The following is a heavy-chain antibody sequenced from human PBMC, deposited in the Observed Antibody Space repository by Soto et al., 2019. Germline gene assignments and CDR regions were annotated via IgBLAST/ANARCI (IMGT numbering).Heavy chain of an antibody. CDR3: ARDGPYCSSTSCYANYYYYYYMDV. CDR2: MIPNSGKA. V-gene: IGHV1-69*10. CDR1: GYTFTSYD. J-gene: IGHJ6*03. Sequence: ASVKVSCKASGYTFTSYDINWVRQSTGQGLEWMGWMIPNSGKANYAQKFQGRVTITADKSTSTAYMELSSLRSEDTAVYYCARDGPYCSSTSCYANYYYYYYMDVWGKGTTVTVSS. D-gene: IGHD2-2*01.